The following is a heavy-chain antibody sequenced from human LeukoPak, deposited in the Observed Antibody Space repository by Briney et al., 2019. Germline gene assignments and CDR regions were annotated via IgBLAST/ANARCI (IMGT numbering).Heavy chain of an antibody. J-gene: IGHJ6*02. Sequence: GGSLRLSCAASGFSFSSYEMNWVRQAPGKGLEGVSYISSRGSTIYYADSVKGRFTISRDNAKNSLYLQMNSLRAEDTAVYYCARDPYSSSWQPYYYYGMDVWGQGTTVTVSS. CDR2: ISSRGSTI. V-gene: IGHV3-48*03. CDR3: ARDPYSSSWQPYYYYGMDV. CDR1: GFSFSSYE. D-gene: IGHD6-13*01.